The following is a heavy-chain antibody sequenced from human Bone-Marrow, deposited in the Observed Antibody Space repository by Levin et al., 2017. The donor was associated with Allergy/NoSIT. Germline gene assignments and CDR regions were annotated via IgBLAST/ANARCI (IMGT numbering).Heavy chain of an antibody. CDR3: AGLDTAKSNTPLGL. D-gene: IGHD5-18*01. CDR1: GFTFFSYW. Sequence: PGGSLRLSCVASGFTFFSYWMSWVRQAPGKGLEWLANIRHPGGDTYYVDSVKGRFTISRDDAKNSLYLQMNNLRAEDTAVYYCAGLDTAKSNTPLGLWGRGTLVTVSS. CDR2: IRHPGGDT. J-gene: IGHJ4*02. V-gene: IGHV3-7*01.